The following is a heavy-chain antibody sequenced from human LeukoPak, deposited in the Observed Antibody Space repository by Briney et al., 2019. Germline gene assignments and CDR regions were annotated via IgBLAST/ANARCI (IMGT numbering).Heavy chain of an antibody. J-gene: IGHJ5*02. D-gene: IGHD3-10*01. CDR2: ISYSGST. CDR1: GGSISSYY. Sequence: SETLSLTCTVSGGSISSYYWSWIRQPPGKGLEWIGYISYSGSTNYSPSLRSRVTMSVDTSKNQFSLKLSSVTAADTAVYYCARVKYSSGSTSSWFDPWGQGTPVAVSS. V-gene: IGHV4-59*08. CDR3: ARVKYSSGSTSSWFDP.